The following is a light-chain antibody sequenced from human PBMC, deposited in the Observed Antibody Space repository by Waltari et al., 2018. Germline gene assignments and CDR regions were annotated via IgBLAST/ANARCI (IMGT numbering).Light chain of an antibody. CDR2: ENT. V-gene: IGLV1-40*01. CDR1: DSHITSFG. J-gene: IGLJ3*02. Sequence: QSVLTQVPSVSGAPGQRVPISCTGGDSHITSFGGHWYQPLPGRAPKLLIYENTNRPSGGPDRFSGSKSGTSASLAIEGLQPEDEGDYYCQSYDNSLRGSVLFGGGTKVTV. CDR3: QSYDNSLRGSVL.